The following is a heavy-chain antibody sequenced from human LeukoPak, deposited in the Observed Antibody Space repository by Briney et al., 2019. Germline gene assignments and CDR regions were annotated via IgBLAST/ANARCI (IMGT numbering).Heavy chain of an antibody. CDR3: ARDPGDSMVFIYYFDY. Sequence: GASVKVSCKASGYTFTGYYMHWVRQAPGQGLEWMGIINPSGGSTRYAQNFQGRVTMTRDMSTSTVYMELSSLRSEDTAVYYCARDPGDSMVFIYYFDYWGQGTLVTVSS. J-gene: IGHJ4*02. V-gene: IGHV1-46*01. CDR1: GYTFTGYY. CDR2: INPSGGST. D-gene: IGHD2-8*01.